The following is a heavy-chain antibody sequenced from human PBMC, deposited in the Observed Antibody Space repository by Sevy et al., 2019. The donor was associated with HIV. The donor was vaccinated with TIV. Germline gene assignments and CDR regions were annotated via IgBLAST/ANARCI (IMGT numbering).Heavy chain of an antibody. CDR1: GFPSSNYA. CDR3: AKANYYDSGGFYDYFDY. CDR2: IGGGGDTS. V-gene: IGHV3-23*01. D-gene: IGHD3-22*01. J-gene: IGHJ4*02. Sequence: GGSLKLSCEASGFPSSNYALNGSPRPPGGGLSWAQVIGGGGDTSSLPASVKGRFTISRENSKNTLYLQMNSLRAEDTAIYFCAKANYYDSGGFYDYFDYWGQGTLVTVSS.